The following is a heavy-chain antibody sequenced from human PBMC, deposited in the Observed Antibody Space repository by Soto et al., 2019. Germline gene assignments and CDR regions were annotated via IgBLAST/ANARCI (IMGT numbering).Heavy chain of an antibody. Sequence: GASVKVSCKASGYTFTDYYMHWVRQAPGQGLEWMGWINPNSGGTNYAQKFQGRITMTRDTSISTAYMELRRLRSDDTAVYYCARKLGRRGSYYYYYDMDVWGQGTTVTVSS. CDR2: INPNSGGT. D-gene: IGHD1-1*01. CDR1: GYTFTDYY. V-gene: IGHV1-2*02. J-gene: IGHJ6*02. CDR3: ARKLGRRGSYYYYYDMDV.